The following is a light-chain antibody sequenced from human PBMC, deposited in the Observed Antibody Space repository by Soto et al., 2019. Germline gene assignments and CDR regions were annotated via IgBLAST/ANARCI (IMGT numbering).Light chain of an antibody. CDR3: AAWDDSLNGLYV. CDR2: SSN. J-gene: IGLJ1*01. V-gene: IGLV1-44*01. CDR1: SSNIGRNP. Sequence: QSVLTQPPSASGTPGQRVTISCSGSSSNIGRNPVNWYLQLPGTAPKLLIYSSNQRPSGVPDRFSSSKSGTSASLAISGLQSEDEADYYCAAWDDSLNGLYVFGTGTKVTVL.